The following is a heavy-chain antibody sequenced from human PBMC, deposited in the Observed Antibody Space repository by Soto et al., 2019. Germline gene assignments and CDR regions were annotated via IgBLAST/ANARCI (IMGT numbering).Heavy chain of an antibody. CDR3: ARDSGIAAAGAIDY. D-gene: IGHD6-13*01. CDR2: INPNSGGT. V-gene: IGHV1-2*04. Sequence: GASVKVSCKASGYTFTGYYMHWVRQAPGQGLEWMGWINPNSGGTNYAQKFQGWVTMTRDTSISTAYMELSRLRSDDTAVYYCARDSGIAAAGAIDYWGQGTLVTVSS. J-gene: IGHJ4*02. CDR1: GYTFTGYY.